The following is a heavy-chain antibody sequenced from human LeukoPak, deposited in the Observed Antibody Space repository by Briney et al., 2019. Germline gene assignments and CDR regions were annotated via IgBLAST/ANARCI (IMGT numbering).Heavy chain of an antibody. CDR2: IYTGGGR. CDR1: GFTVSSYC. V-gene: IGHV3-53*01. CDR3: ARGIDY. J-gene: IGHJ4*02. Sequence: GGSLRLSCAASGFTVSSYCMNWVRQAPGKELEWVSVIYTGGGRYYADSVRGRFTISRDTSKNMVFLQMNSLRVEDTAVYYCARGIDYWGRGTLVTVSS.